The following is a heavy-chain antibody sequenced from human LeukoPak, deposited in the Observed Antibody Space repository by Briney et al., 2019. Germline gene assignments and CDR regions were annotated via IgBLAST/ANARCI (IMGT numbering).Heavy chain of an antibody. V-gene: IGHV3-21*01. J-gene: IGHJ4*02. CDR3: ARDKVVAAKASDY. Sequence: PGGSLRLSCAASGFTFGSYSMNWVRQAPGKGLEWVSSISSSSSYIYYADSVKGRFTISRDNAKNSLYLQMNSLRAEDTAVYYCARDKVVAAKASDYWGQGTLVTVSS. CDR2: ISSSSSYI. CDR1: GFTFGSYS. D-gene: IGHD2-15*01.